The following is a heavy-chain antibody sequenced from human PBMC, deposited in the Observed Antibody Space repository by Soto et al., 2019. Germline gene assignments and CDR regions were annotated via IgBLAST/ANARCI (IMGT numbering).Heavy chain of an antibody. CDR2: ISSSSSYI. D-gene: IGHD6-6*01. CDR1: GFTFSSYS. CDR3: ARDGEQLLYDAFDI. Sequence: PGGSLRLSCAASGFTFSSYSMNWVRQAPGKGLEWVSSISSSSSYIYYADSVKGRFTISRDNAKNSLYLQMNSLRAEDTAVYYCARDGEQLLYDAFDIWGQGTMVTGSS. J-gene: IGHJ3*02. V-gene: IGHV3-21*01.